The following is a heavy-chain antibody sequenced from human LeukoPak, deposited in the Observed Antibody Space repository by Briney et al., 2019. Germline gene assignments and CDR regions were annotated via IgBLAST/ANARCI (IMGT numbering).Heavy chain of an antibody. CDR1: GGSISSYY. Sequence: PSETLSLTCTVSGGSISSYYWSWIRQPPGKGLEWIGYIYYSGSTNYNPSLKSRVTISVDTSKNQFSLKLSSVTAADTAVYYCARDTSKDYYYYYMDVWGKGTTVTVSS. J-gene: IGHJ6*03. V-gene: IGHV4-59*12. CDR3: ARDTSKDYYYYYMDV. CDR2: IYYSGST.